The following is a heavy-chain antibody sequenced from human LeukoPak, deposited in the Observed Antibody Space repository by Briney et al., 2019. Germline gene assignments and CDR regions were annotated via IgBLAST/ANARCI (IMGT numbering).Heavy chain of an antibody. V-gene: IGHV3-74*01. CDR3: ASSIGFRSWDAFDI. D-gene: IGHD2-15*01. CDR1: GFTFSSYW. CDR2: INGDGSST. Sequence: GGALTLSCAASGFTFSSYWMHWVRQAPGKGLVWVSRINGDGSSTTYAESVKGRFTISRDNPKNTLYLQMNSLRVEDTAVYYCASSIGFRSWDAFDIRGQGTMVAVSS. J-gene: IGHJ3*02.